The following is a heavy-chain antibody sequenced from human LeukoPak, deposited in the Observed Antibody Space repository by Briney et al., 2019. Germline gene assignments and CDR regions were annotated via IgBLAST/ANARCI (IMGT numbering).Heavy chain of an antibody. CDR1: GFAFSSYA. V-gene: IGHV3-23*01. D-gene: IGHD7-27*01. CDR2: VSGSGGST. J-gene: IGHJ4*02. CDR3: AKDTTGEFGPDY. Sequence: GGSLRLSCAASGFAFSSYAMSWVRQAPGKGLEWVSAVSGSGGSTYYADSVKGRFTISRDNSKNTLYLQMNSLRAEDTAVYYCAKDTTGEFGPDYWGQGTLVTVSS.